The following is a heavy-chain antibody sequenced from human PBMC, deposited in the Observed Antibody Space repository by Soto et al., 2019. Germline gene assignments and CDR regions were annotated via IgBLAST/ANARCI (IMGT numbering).Heavy chain of an antibody. J-gene: IGHJ5*02. CDR2: IDWDDDK. D-gene: IGHD3-10*01. CDR3: ARALWFGELSPWFDP. CDR1: VFSLSTSGTC. V-gene: IGHV2-70*01. Sequence: SGPTLVHPPQTLTLPCPFSVFSLSTSGTCVSRIRQPPGKALEWLALIDWDDDKYYSTSLKTRLTISKDTSKNQVVLTMTNMDRVDTATYYCARALWFGELSPWFDPWGQGTLVTVSS.